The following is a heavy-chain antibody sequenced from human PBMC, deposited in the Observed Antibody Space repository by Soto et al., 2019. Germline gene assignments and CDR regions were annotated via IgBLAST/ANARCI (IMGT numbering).Heavy chain of an antibody. V-gene: IGHV3-23*01. J-gene: IGHJ4*02. CDR1: GFTFSSYA. CDR2: ISGTTGST. Sequence: VQLLESGGGLVQPGGSLRLSCAASGFTFSSYAMTWVRQGPGKGLEWVSTISGTTGSTYYADSVRGQFTISRDNSKNTVYLQMNSLRAEDTAVYYCAKDLVSGGSSPGRFDYWGQGTLVTVSS. CDR3: AKDLVSGGSSPGRFDY. D-gene: IGHD6-13*01.